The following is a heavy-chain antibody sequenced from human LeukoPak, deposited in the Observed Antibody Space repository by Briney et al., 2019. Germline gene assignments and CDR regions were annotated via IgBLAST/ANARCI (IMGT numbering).Heavy chain of an antibody. D-gene: IGHD3-22*01. CDR2: INPNSGGT. J-gene: IGHJ3*02. CDR3: ASGVYDGSVHDAFDI. V-gene: IGHV1-2*02. CDR1: GYTFTGYY. Sequence: ASVKVSCKASGYTFTGYYMHWVRQAPGQGLEWMGWINPNSGGTNYAQKFQGRVTMTRDTSISTAYMELSRLRSDDTAVYYCASGVYDGSVHDAFDIWGQGTMVTVSS.